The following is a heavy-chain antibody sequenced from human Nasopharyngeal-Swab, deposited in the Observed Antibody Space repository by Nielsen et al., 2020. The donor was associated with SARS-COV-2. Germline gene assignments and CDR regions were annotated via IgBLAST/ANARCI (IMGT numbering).Heavy chain of an antibody. CDR1: GFTFSSYW. CDR2: INSDGSST. D-gene: IGHD6-19*01. Sequence: GESLKISCAVSGFTFSSYWMHWVRQAPGKGLVWVSRINSDGSSTSYADSVKGRFTISRDNAKNSLYLQMNSLRAEDTALYYCAKDLSSGWYGWFDPWGQGTLVTVSS. CDR3: AKDLSSGWYGWFDP. V-gene: IGHV3-74*01. J-gene: IGHJ5*02.